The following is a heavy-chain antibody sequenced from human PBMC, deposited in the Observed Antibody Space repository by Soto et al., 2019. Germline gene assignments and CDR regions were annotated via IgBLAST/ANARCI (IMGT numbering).Heavy chain of an antibody. CDR3: ARDSAVGGPFDN. Sequence: QVQLVESGGGLVKTGGSLRLSCAASGFTFSVYHMSWIRQAPGKGLEWISYIRDSGINVYNATSVEDRPTSSRDNAKNSLELQIIWMRPEDTTAYYCARDSAVGGPFDNWGERTMVTVSS. J-gene: IGHJ3*02. CDR2: IRDSGINV. CDR1: GFTFSVYH. V-gene: IGHV3-11*01.